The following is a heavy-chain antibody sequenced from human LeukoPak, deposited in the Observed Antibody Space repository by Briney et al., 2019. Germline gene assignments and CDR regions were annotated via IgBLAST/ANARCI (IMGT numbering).Heavy chain of an antibody. D-gene: IGHD6-13*01. CDR3: ARDRYRARRIAAAGPPDLYYYGMDV. J-gene: IGHJ6*02. Sequence: GGSLRLTCEASGFPLSSYALTWVRQAPGKGLEWVSTISDTGSSTYYADSVKGRFAISRDNSKNTLYLQMNSLRAEDTALYYCARDRYRARRIAAAGPPDLYYYGMDVWGQGTTVTVSS. CDR2: ISDTGSST. V-gene: IGHV3-23*01. CDR1: GFPLSSYA.